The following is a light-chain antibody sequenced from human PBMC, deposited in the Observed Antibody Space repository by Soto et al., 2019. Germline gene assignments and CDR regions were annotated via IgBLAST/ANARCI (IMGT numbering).Light chain of an antibody. J-gene: IGLJ1*01. V-gene: IGLV2-11*01. CDR2: DVT. CDR3: CSYAGIYTLYV. Sequence: QSVLTQPRSASGSPGQSVTISCTGTSSDVGSYDYVSWYQQHPGKAPKLMIYDVTKRPSGVPDRFSGSKSDNTASLTISGPHAEDEADYYCCSYAGIYTLYVFGTGTKVTVL. CDR1: SSDVGSYDY.